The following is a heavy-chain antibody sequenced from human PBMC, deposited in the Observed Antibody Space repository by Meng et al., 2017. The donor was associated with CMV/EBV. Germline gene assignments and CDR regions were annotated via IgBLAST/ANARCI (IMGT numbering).Heavy chain of an antibody. CDR3: ARALGAYYFDY. V-gene: IGHV1-8*03. Sequence: ASVKVSCKASGYTFTSYNINWVRQATGQGLEWMGWMNPNSGNTGYAQKFQGRVTITRNTSISTAYMELSSLRSEDTAVYYCARALGAYYFDYWGQGTLVTVSS. CDR2: MNPNSGNT. CDR1: GYTFTSYN. J-gene: IGHJ4*02.